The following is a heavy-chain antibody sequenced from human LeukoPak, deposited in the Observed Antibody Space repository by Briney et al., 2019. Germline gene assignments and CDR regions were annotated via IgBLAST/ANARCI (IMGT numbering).Heavy chain of an antibody. V-gene: IGHV3-23*01. Sequence: GGSLRLSCAASGFTFSDHYMDWVRQAPGKGLEWVSAISGSGGSTYYADSVKGRFTISRDNSKNTLYLQMNSLRAEDTAVYYCAKDEGESHSSGWPFDYWGQGTLVTVSS. D-gene: IGHD6-19*01. CDR2: ISGSGGST. CDR3: AKDEGESHSSGWPFDY. J-gene: IGHJ4*02. CDR1: GFTFSDHY.